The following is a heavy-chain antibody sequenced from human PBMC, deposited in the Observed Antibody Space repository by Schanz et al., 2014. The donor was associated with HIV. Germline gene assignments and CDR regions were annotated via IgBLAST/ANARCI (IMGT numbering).Heavy chain of an antibody. J-gene: IGHJ4*02. CDR3: VRDQSLWGSGYTYFDH. V-gene: IGHV3-33*08. CDR1: GFTFSNHA. CDR2: IWFDGSNK. D-gene: IGHD5-12*01. Sequence: VHLVESGGGVVQPGRSLRLSCAASGFTFSNHAMHWVRQVPGKGLEWVAVIWFDGSNKYYGDSVKGRFTIARDNSKNTLYLQMNSLRVEDTAVYHCVRDQSLWGSGYTYFDHWGQGTLVTVSS.